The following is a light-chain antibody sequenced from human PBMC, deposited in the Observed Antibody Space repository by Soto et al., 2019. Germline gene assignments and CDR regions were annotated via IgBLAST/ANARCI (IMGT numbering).Light chain of an antibody. Sequence: QSALTQPASVSESPGQSITISCTGTSSDVGGYNLVSWYQQHPGKVPKLVIYEVSNRPSGGSARFSGSKSGNTASLTISGLQVEDEADYYWCSKSGGTSVIFGGGTKLTVL. J-gene: IGLJ2*01. V-gene: IGLV2-23*02. CDR2: EVS. CDR1: SSDVGGYNL. CDR3: CSKSGGTSVI.